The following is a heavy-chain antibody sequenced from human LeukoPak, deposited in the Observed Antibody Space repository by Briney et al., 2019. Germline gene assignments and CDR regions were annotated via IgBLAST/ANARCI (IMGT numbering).Heavy chain of an antibody. Sequence: ASVKVSCKASGYSFTNYYMHWVRQAPGQGLEWMGIINPRGGSTTYAQKFQGRVTMTRDTSTSTVYMELSSLRSDDKAVYYCARFGGYSYEDWGQGTLVTVSS. CDR1: GYSFTNYY. CDR3: ARFGGYSYED. D-gene: IGHD5-18*01. V-gene: IGHV1-46*01. CDR2: INPRGGST. J-gene: IGHJ4*02.